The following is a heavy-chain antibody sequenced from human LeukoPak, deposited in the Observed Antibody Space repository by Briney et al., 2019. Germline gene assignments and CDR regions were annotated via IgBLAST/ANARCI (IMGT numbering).Heavy chain of an antibody. J-gene: IGHJ5*02. D-gene: IGHD2-2*03. CDR2: ISYDGSNK. CDR1: GFTFSSYS. V-gene: IGHV3-30*03. Sequence: GGSLRLSCAASGFTFSSYSMNWVHQAPGKGLEWVAVISYDGSNKYYADSVKGRFTISRDNSKNTLYLQMNSLRAEDTAVYYCARAGFGYCSSTSCYWFDPWGQGTLVTVSS. CDR3: ARAGFGYCSSTSCYWFDP.